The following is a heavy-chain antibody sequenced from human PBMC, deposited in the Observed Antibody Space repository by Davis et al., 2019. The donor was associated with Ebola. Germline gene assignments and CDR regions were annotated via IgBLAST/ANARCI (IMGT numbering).Heavy chain of an antibody. Sequence: GESLKIPCTDSVITFSSYAMTWVRQAPGKGLEWVSAISGSGGRTYYADSVKGRFTISRDNSKNTLYLQMNSLRAEDTAVYYCAKSGLSFGVVKYHYGMDVWGKGTTVTVSS. V-gene: IGHV3-23*01. D-gene: IGHD3-3*01. CDR3: AKSGLSFGVVKYHYGMDV. J-gene: IGHJ6*04. CDR2: ISGSGGRT. CDR1: VITFSSYA.